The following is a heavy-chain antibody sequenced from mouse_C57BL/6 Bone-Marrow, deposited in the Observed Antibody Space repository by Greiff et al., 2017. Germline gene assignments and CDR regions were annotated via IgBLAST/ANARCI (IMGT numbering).Heavy chain of an antibody. Sequence: VQVVESGAELAKPGASVKLSCKASGYTFTSYWMHWVKQRPGQGLEWIGYINPSSGYTKYNQKFKDKATLTADKSSSTAYMQLSSLTYEDSAVYYCARGGGSSYWYFDVWGTGTTVTVSS. D-gene: IGHD1-1*01. CDR2: INPSSGYT. J-gene: IGHJ1*03. CDR1: GYTFTSYW. V-gene: IGHV1-7*01. CDR3: ARGGGSSYWYFDV.